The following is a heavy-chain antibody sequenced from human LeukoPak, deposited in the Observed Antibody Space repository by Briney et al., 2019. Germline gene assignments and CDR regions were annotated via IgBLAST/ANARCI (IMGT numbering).Heavy chain of an antibody. Sequence: SETLSLTCTVSGGSISTNYWSWIRQPPGKGLEWIGFISYSGSPSYNPSPKSRVTISVDTSKIQFSLKLSSVTAADTAVYYCARESLIVEAGTNAFDIWGQGTMVIVSS. V-gene: IGHV4-59*01. D-gene: IGHD6-19*01. J-gene: IGHJ3*02. CDR3: ARESLIVEAGTNAFDI. CDR1: GGSISTNY. CDR2: ISYSGSP.